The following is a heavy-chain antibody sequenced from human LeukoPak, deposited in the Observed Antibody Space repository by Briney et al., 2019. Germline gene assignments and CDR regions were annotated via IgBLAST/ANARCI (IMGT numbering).Heavy chain of an antibody. V-gene: IGHV4-4*07. Sequence: PSETLSLTCTVSGGSISSYYWSWIRQPAGKGLEWIGRIYTSGSTNYNPSLKSRVTMSVDTSKNQFSLKLSSVTAADTAVYYCARAGGYHFKSSGPETIDYWGQGTLVTVSS. CDR2: IYTSGST. D-gene: IGHD5-12*01. CDR1: GGSISSYY. J-gene: IGHJ4*02. CDR3: ARAGGYHFKSSGPETIDY.